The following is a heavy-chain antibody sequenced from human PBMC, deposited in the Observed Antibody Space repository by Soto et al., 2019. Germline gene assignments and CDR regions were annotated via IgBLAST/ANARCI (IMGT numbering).Heavy chain of an antibody. CDR1: GASLLSSY. CDR3: AKGWDVKYFDH. J-gene: IGHJ4*02. D-gene: IGHD1-26*01. Sequence: VQLQESGPGLVKPSETLSLSCDVSGASLLSSYWSWVRQPAGKGLEWIGHIFSSGRTSYNRSLKSRVTMSIDTPNNTFSLNLKSVTAADTAVYYCAKGWDVKYFDHWGQGARVTVSS. CDR2: IFSSGRT. V-gene: IGHV4-4*07.